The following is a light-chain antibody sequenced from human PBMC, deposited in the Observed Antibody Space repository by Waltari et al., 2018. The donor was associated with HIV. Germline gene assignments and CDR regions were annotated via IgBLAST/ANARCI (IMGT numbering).Light chain of an antibody. CDR1: HSVTSSY. J-gene: IGKJ2*01. Sequence: EIVLTQSPGTLSLSPGDRATLSCRASHSVTSSYLAWYQQTTGPNRRLLIYGTSNRATGIPDRFRGSEAETDFTLTISSLDPEDFAVYYWQQYGSSSYTFGQGTKLEIK. CDR3: QQYGSSSYT. CDR2: GTS. V-gene: IGKV3-20*01.